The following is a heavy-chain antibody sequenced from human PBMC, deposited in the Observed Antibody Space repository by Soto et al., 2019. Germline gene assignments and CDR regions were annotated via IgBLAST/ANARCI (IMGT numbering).Heavy chain of an antibody. D-gene: IGHD6-13*01. CDR3: ARGPYSSSWLAKYYFDY. CDR2: IWYDGSNK. V-gene: IGHV3-33*01. J-gene: IGHJ4*02. CDR1: GFTFSSYG. Sequence: QVQLVESGGGVVQPGRSLRLSCAASGFTFSSYGMHWVRQAPGKGLEWVAVIWYDGSNKYYADSVKGRFTISRDNSKNTLYLQMNSLRAEDTAVNYCARGPYSSSWLAKYYFDYWGQGTLVTVSS.